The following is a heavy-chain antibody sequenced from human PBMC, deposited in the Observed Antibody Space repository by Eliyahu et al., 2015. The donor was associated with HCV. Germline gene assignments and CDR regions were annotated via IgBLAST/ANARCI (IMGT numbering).Heavy chain of an antibody. Sequence: QLQLQESGPGLVKPSETLSLXCTVSGGSISSSSYYWGWIRQPPGKGLEWIGSIYYSGNTYYNPSLKSRVTISVDTSKNQFSLKLSSVTAADTAVYYCAAILLYREFDYWGQGTLVTVSS. D-gene: IGHD2-2*01. CDR3: AAILLYREFDY. CDR1: GGSISSSSYY. V-gene: IGHV4-39*01. CDR2: IYYSGNT. J-gene: IGHJ4*02.